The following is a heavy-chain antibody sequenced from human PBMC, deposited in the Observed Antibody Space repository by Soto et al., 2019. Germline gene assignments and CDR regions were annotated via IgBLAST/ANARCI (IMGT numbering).Heavy chain of an antibody. Sequence: QVQLQESGPGLVKPSQTLSLTCTVSSGSISSGDYYWSWIRQPPGKGLEWIGYIYYSGSTDYNSALKSRVTRSVDTSKNQFSLKLSSVTAADTAVYYCARASRYTSSWFYFNYWGQGTLVTVSS. D-gene: IGHD6-13*01. CDR1: SGSISSGDYY. V-gene: IGHV4-30-4*01. J-gene: IGHJ4*02. CDR3: ARASRYTSSWFYFNY. CDR2: IYYSGST.